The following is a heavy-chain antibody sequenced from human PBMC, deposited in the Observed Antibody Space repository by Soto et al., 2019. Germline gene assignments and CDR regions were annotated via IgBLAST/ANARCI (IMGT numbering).Heavy chain of an antibody. CDR3: ARGGWLTSTSLYMDV. J-gene: IGHJ6*03. D-gene: IGHD2-2*01. Sequence: QVQLVESGGGVVQPGRSLRLSCAASGFTFSSYGMHWVRQAPGKGLEWVAVIWYDGSNKYYADSVKGRFTISRDNSKNTLYLQMNSLRAEDTAVYYYARGGWLTSTSLYMDVWGKGTTVTVSS. CDR1: GFTFSSYG. V-gene: IGHV3-33*01. CDR2: IWYDGSNK.